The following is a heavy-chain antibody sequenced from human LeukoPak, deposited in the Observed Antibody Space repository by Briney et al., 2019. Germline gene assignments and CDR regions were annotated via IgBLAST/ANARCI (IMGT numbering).Heavy chain of an antibody. CDR3: ARDNYDILTGYYSGHFDY. Sequence: ASVKVSCKASGYTFTSYGINWVRQAPGQGLEWMGWISAYNGNTNYAQKLQGRVTMTTDTSTSTAYMELRSLRSDDTAVYYCARDNYDILTGYYSGHFDYWGQGTLVTVSS. D-gene: IGHD3-9*01. V-gene: IGHV1-18*01. J-gene: IGHJ4*02. CDR1: GYTFTSYG. CDR2: ISAYNGNT.